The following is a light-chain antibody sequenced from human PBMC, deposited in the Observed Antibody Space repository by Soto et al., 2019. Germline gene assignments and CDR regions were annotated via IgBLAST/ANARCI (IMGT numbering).Light chain of an antibody. V-gene: IGLV1-47*01. CDR1: SSNIGSNY. CDR2: RND. Sequence: QSVLTQPPSASGTPGQRVTISCSGSSSNIGSNYVYWYQQLPGTAPKLLIYRNDQRPSGVPDRFSGSKSGTSASLAISGLRSEDEADYYCAAWDDSQSGQHYVFGTGTKVTVL. J-gene: IGLJ1*01. CDR3: AAWDDSQSGQHYV.